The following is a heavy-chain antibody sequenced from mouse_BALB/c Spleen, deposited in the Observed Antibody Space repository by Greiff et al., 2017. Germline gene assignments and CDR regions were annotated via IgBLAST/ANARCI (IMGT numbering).Heavy chain of an antibody. CDR2: INPSSGYT. CDR3: ARYGNYGGAMDY. J-gene: IGHJ4*01. CDR1: GYTFTSYT. V-gene: IGHV1-4*01. Sequence: QVQLQQSGAELARPGASVKMSCKASGYTFTSYTMHWVKQRPGQGLEWIGYINPSSGYTNYNQKFKDKATLTADKSSSTAYMQLSSLTSEDSAVYYCARYGNYGGAMDYWGQGTSVTVSS. D-gene: IGHD2-1*01.